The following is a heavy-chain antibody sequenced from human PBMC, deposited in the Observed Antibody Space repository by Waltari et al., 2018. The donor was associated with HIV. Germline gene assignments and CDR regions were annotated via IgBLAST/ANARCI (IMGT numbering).Heavy chain of an antibody. D-gene: IGHD6-19*01. Sequence: EVQLVESGGGLVQPGGSLRLSCAASGFTVSSNYMNWVRQAPGKGLEWVELIYSGGSTYYADSVKGRFTISRDKSKNTLYLQMNSLRAEDTAVYYCARGPPNSGWYHKKYYYFDYWGQGTLVTVSS. CDR3: ARGPPNSGWYHKKYYYFDY. CDR1: GFTVSSNY. V-gene: IGHV3-66*02. CDR2: IYSGGST. J-gene: IGHJ4*02.